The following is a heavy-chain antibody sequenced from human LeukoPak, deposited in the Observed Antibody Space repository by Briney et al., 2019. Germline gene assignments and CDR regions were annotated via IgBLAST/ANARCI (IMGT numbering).Heavy chain of an antibody. D-gene: IGHD1-26*01. CDR1: GFTFSGSA. V-gene: IGHV3-73*01. Sequence: PGGSLKLSCAASGFTFSGSAMHWVRQASGRWLEWVGRIRNKANSYATTYAASVKGRFTISRDDSKHTAYLQMNSLKTEDTAVYYCTRGVTTSDAFDIWGQGTMVTVSS. CDR2: IRNKANSYAT. CDR3: TRGVTTSDAFDI. J-gene: IGHJ3*02.